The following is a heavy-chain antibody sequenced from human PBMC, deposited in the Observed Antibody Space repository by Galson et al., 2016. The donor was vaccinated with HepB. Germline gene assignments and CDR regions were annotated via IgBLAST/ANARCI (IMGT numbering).Heavy chain of an antibody. CDR1: GDSVSTYSAS. J-gene: IGHJ5*02. D-gene: IGHD3-3*01. V-gene: IGHV6-1*01. Sequence: CAISGDSVSTYSASWHWIRQSPSRGLEWLGRTYYRSKWFNDYAGSVKSRITINADTSKNQFSLKLSSVTAADTAVYYCARGNDFDGPAVPAPWFDPWGQGTLVTVSS. CDR3: ARGNDFDGPAVPAPWFDP. CDR2: TYYRSKWFN.